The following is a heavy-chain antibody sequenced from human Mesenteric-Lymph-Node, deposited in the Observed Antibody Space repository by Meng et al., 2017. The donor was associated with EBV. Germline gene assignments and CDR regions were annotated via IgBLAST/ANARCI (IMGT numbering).Heavy chain of an antibody. CDR3: AHRRRHDYRSGWYYDY. CDR2: IYWDNDR. D-gene: IGHD6-19*01. V-gene: IGHV2-5*02. J-gene: IGHJ4*02. Sequence: QITLKESGPPLVKPTQTLTLTCTFSGFSFSTSTVGVGWIRQPPGRALEWLAVIYWDNDRRYNTSLRSRVTITKDTSKNQVVLTMTNMDPVDTATYYCAHRRRHDYRSGWYYDYWGQGTLVTVSS. CDR1: GFSFSTSTVG.